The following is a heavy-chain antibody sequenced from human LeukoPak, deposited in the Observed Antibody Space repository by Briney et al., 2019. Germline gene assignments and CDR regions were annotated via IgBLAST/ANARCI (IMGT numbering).Heavy chain of an antibody. J-gene: IGHJ4*02. CDR1: GGSISSYY. CDR3: VTYYFDSSGPKKNY. V-gene: IGHV4-59*12. CDR2: IYSSGST. D-gene: IGHD3-22*01. Sequence: SETLSLTCAVSGGSISSYYWSWIRQPPGKGLEWIGYIYSSGSTNYNPSLKSRVTISVDTSKNQFSLKLSSVTAADTAVYYCVTYYFDSSGPKKNYWGQGTLVTVSS.